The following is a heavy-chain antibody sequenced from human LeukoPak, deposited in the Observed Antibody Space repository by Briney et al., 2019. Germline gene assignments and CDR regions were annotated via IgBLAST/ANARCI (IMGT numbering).Heavy chain of an antibody. CDR3: ARHVVAVGFDY. J-gene: IGHJ4*02. D-gene: IGHD3-22*01. V-gene: IGHV3-21*01. CDR1: GFTFSSYG. Sequence: GGSLRLSCAASGFTFSSYGMHWVRQAPGKGLQWVSSITSSSSYIYYADSVKGRFTISRDNAKNSLYLQMNSLRAEDTAVYYCARHVVAVGFDYWGQGTLVTVSS. CDR2: ITSSSSYI.